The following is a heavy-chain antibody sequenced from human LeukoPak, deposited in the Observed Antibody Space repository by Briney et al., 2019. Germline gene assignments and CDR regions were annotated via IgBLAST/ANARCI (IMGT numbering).Heavy chain of an antibody. V-gene: IGHV4-34*01. CDR1: GGSFSGYY. D-gene: IGHD5-24*01. CDR2: INHSGST. J-gene: IGHJ4*02. CDR3: ARVHRRDGYNYLFDY. Sequence: SETLSLTCAVYGGSFSGYYWSWIRQPPGKGLEWIGEINHSGSTNYNPSLKSRVTISVDTSKNQFSLRLNSVTAADTAVYYCARVHRRDGYNYLFDYWGQGTLVTVSS.